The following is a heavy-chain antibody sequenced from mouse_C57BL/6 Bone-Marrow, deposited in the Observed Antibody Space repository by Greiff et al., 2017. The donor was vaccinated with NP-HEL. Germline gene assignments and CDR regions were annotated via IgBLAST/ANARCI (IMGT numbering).Heavy chain of an antibody. CDR3: AIYGIYLSLFDY. D-gene: IGHD2-1*01. CDR1: GYTFTTYW. J-gene: IGHJ2*01. V-gene: IGHV1-61*01. Sequence: QVQLQQPGVELVRPGSSVKLSCKTSGYTFTTYWLDWLRQRPGQGLEWIGNIFPSDGATHYNQKFKDKATLTVDKSSSTAYIQLTSLTSEDSAVYYCAIYGIYLSLFDYWGQGTTLTVSS. CDR2: IFPSDGAT.